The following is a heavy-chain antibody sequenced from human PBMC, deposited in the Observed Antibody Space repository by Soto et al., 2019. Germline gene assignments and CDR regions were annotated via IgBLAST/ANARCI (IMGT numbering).Heavy chain of an antibody. D-gene: IGHD5-18*01. Sequence: ARPMLLNPTQTLTLTCSFSGFSLITTGMGVRWIREPPGKALEWLARIDRATDKYYSTSLKTSLTISKDTSKNPVVLTIANMEPGDTARYLRSGAVGGFTYGYPDYWGQRALVTVSS. CDR3: SGAVGGFTYGYPDY. V-gene: IGHV2-70*11. CDR1: GFSLITTGMG. J-gene: IGHJ4*02. CDR2: IDRATDK.